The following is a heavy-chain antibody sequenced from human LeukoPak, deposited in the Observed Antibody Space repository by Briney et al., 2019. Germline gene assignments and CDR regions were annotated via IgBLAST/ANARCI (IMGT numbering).Heavy chain of an antibody. D-gene: IGHD3-9*01. CDR2: INPNSGGT. Sequence: ASVKVSCKASGCTFTDYYMHWVRQAPGQGLEWMGWINPNSGGTNYAQKFQDRVTMTRDTSINTAYMELSRLRTDDTAVYYCARTLTTATWDYWGQGTLVTVSS. J-gene: IGHJ4*02. CDR1: GCTFTDYY. V-gene: IGHV1-2*02. CDR3: ARTLTTATWDY.